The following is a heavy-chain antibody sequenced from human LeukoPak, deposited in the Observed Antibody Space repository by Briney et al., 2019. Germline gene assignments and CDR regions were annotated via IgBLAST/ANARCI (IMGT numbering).Heavy chain of an antibody. V-gene: IGHV3-23*01. CDR3: ARVLPMIVVVRPYNFGFDP. J-gene: IGHJ5*02. Sequence: GGSLRLSCTAAGFPFSTFAMGWARQAPGKGLEWLSGIGSDGVDTFYGDSAKGRFTISRDNSKNTVYLQMNSLRAEDTAVYYCARVLPMIVVVRPYNFGFDPWGQGTLVTVSS. CDR2: IGSDGVDT. D-gene: IGHD3-22*01. CDR1: GFPFSTFA.